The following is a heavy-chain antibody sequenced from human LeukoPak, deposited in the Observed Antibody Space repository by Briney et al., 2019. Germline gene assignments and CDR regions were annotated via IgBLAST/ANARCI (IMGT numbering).Heavy chain of an antibody. CDR2: ICGNGGST. Sequence: PGGSLRLSCAASGFTFSSYAMSWVRQAPGKGLEWVSAICGNGGSTYYADSVKGRFTISRDNAKNTLYLQMNSLRAEDTAVYYCAKAVGGGYSYGSYYFDYWGQGTLVTVSS. D-gene: IGHD5-18*01. V-gene: IGHV3-23*01. CDR3: AKAVGGGYSYGSYYFDY. CDR1: GFTFSSYA. J-gene: IGHJ4*02.